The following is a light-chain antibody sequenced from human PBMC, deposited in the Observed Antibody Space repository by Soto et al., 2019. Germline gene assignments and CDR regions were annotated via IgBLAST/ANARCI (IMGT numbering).Light chain of an antibody. V-gene: IGKV4-1*01. CDR2: WAS. CDR3: QQYNSYPPT. Sequence: DIVMTQSPDSLAVSLGERATINCKSSQSVLYSSNNKNYLAWYQQKPGQPPKLLIYWASTRESGVPDRFSGSGSGTDFTLTISSLQAEDVAVYYCQQYNSYPPTFGGGTKVEIK. J-gene: IGKJ4*01. CDR1: QSVLYSSNNKNY.